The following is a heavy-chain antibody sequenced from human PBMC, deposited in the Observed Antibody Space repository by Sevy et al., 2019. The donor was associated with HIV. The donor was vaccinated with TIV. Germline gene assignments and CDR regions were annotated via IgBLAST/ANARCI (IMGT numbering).Heavy chain of an antibody. J-gene: IGHJ4*02. CDR3: ARDPAIAAAVTFDY. CDR1: GFIFSSYS. Sequence: GGSLRLSCAASGFIFSSYSINWVRKAPGKGLEWVSSISSSSKYIYYAGSVKGRFTISRDNAKNSLFLQMNSLRAEETAVYYCARDPAIAAAVTFDYWGQGTLVTVSS. CDR2: ISSSSKYI. V-gene: IGHV3-21*01. D-gene: IGHD6-13*01.